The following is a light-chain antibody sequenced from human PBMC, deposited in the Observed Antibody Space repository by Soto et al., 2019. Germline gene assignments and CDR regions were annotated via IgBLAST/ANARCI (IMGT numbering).Light chain of an antibody. CDR2: GTS. Sequence: EIVMTQSPATLSVSPGERATLSCRASQSVSSNLAWYQQKPGQAPRLLIYGTSSRATGIPDRFSGSGSGTDFTLTISSLQSEDFAVYFCQQYNNWPGTFGQGTKVDIK. J-gene: IGKJ1*01. V-gene: IGKV3D-15*01. CDR1: QSVSSN. CDR3: QQYNNWPGT.